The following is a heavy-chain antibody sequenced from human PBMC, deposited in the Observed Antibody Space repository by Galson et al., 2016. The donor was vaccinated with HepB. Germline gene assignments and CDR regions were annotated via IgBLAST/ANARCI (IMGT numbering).Heavy chain of an antibody. CDR2: ISINNGYT. Sequence: QSGAEVKKPGASVKVSCKASGYTFTNYGISWVRQAPGQGLEWMGWISINNGYTRYAQKLRGRVTMTTDTSTATAYMELWSLGSDDTAVYYCARDQRTVTTIQPPGFDPWGQGTLVTVSS. D-gene: IGHD4-11*01. CDR1: GYTFTNYG. CDR3: ARDQRTVTTIQPPGFDP. J-gene: IGHJ5*02. V-gene: IGHV1-18*01.